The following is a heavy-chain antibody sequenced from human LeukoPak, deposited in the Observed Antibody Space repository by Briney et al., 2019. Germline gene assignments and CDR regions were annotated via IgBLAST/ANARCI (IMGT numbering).Heavy chain of an antibody. CDR2: ISSSSSYI. Sequence: GGSLRLSCAASGFTFSSYWMHWVRQVPGKGLEWVSSISSSSSYIYYADSVKGRFTISRDNAKNSLYLQMNSLRAEDTAVYYCARCNYYGDYGNDAFDIWGQGTMVTVSS. V-gene: IGHV3-21*01. CDR3: ARCNYYGDYGNDAFDI. J-gene: IGHJ3*02. CDR1: GFTFSSYW. D-gene: IGHD4-17*01.